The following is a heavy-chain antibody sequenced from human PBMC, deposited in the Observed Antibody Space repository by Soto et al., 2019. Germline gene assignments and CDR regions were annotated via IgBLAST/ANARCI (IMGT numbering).Heavy chain of an antibody. CDR1: VFTFSSYA. V-gene: IGHV3-23*01. CDR2: ISGSGGST. Sequence: EVQLLESGGGLVQPGGSLRLSCAASVFTFSSYAMSWVRQAPGKGLEWVSAISGSGGSTYYADSVKGRFTISRDNSKNTLYLQMNSLRAEDTAVYYCAKALAVTTYYFDYWGQGTLVTVSS. CDR3: AKALAVTTYYFDY. D-gene: IGHD4-4*01. J-gene: IGHJ4*02.